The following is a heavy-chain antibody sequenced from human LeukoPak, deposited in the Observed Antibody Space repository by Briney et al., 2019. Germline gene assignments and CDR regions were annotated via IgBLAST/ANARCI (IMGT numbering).Heavy chain of an antibody. CDR2: ISNGGTT. D-gene: IGHD2-21*02. CDR1: GFTFNSYS. V-gene: IGHV3-23*01. CDR3: AKEARQCGPDCFSLLDC. Sequence: GGSLRLSCVASGFTFNSYSMSWVRQAPGKGLEWVSLISNGGTTYYADSVKGQFTISRDISENTLYLQMNSLRAEDTAVYYCAKEARQCGPDCFSLLDCWGQGTLVTVSS. J-gene: IGHJ4*02.